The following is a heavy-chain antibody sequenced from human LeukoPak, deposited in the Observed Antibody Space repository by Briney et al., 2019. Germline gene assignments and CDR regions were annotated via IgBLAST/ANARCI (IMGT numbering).Heavy chain of an antibody. V-gene: IGHV3-53*03. Sequence: GGSLRLSCAVSGFTVSDTHMSWIRQAPGEGLEWVSAMYTGGTTYYADSVTGRFTVSRDTSRNTLFLHMNSLRAEDTAVYYCAKDEATSGGGLASWGQGTLVIVSS. D-gene: IGHD3-16*01. CDR3: AKDEATSGGGLAS. CDR2: MYTGGTT. J-gene: IGHJ5*01. CDR1: GFTVSDTH.